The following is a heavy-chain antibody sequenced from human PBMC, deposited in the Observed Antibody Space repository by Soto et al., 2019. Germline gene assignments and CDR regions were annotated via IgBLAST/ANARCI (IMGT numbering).Heavy chain of an antibody. CDR1: GGSISSGGYY. CDR2: IYYSVNT. V-gene: IGHV4-31*03. J-gene: IGHJ3*02. D-gene: IGHD3-3*01. CDR3: ARGEYYDFWSGYNGPAAFDI. Sequence: QVQLQESGPGLVKPSQTLSLTCTVSGGSISSGGYYWSWIRQHPGKGLEWIGYIYYSVNTYYNPSLKRRVTISVDTSKNQFSLKLSSVTAADTAVYYCARGEYYDFWSGYNGPAAFDIWGQGTMVTVSS.